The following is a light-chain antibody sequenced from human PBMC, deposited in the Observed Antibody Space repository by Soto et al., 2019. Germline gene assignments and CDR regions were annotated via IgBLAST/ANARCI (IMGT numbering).Light chain of an antibody. CDR1: QSISSW. V-gene: IGKV1-5*01. CDR2: DVS. CDR3: QQYDSYPRT. J-gene: IGKJ1*01. Sequence: DIQMTQSPSTLSASVGDRVTITCRASQSISSWLAWYQQKPGKAPKLLIFDVSTLESGVPSRFSGSGSGTEFTLTISGLQPDDFATYFCQQYDSYPRTFGQGTKVDI.